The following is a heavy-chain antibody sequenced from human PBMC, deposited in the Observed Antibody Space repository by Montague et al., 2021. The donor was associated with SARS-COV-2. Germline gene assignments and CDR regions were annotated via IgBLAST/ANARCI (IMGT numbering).Heavy chain of an antibody. V-gene: IGHV4-34*01. CDR1: GGSISNYY. J-gene: IGHJ4*02. Sequence: SETLSLTCAVYGGSISNYYWSWVRQPPGKGLEWIGEINYSGSTHYNPSLQSRVTLSVDTSKNQFSLKMTSVTAADTAVFFCARSREEFTTIAVFITGGLHYFDSWGQGTLVTVSS. CDR2: INYSGST. D-gene: IGHD3-22*01. CDR3: ARSREEFTTIAVFITGGLHYFDS.